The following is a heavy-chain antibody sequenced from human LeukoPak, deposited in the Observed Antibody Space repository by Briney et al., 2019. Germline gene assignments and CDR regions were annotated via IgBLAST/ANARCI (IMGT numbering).Heavy chain of an antibody. CDR2: INHDGRET. CDR1: GFNSRYFW. D-gene: IGHD6-13*01. J-gene: IGHJ2*01. V-gene: IGHV3-7*01. Sequence: GGSLRLSCLGSGFNSRYFWMSWVRQAPGKGLEWVANINHDGRETYYADSVKGRFIISRDNAKDSLYLQMNSLRAEDAAVYYCAKGYIIAGRQWYLDLWGRGTLVGVSS. CDR3: AKGYIIAGRQWYLDL.